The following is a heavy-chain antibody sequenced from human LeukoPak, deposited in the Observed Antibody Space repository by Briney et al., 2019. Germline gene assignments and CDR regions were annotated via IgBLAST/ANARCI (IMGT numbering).Heavy chain of an antibody. CDR1: GYTFTGYY. D-gene: IGHD2-15*01. J-gene: IGHJ5*02. CDR2: INPNSGGT. CDR3: ARGYCSGGSCSLGWFDP. V-gene: IGHV1-2*02. Sequence: ASVKVSCKASGYTFTGYYMHWVRQAPGQGLEWMGWINPNSGGTNYAQKFQGRVTMTRDTSISTAYMELSRLRSDDTAVYYCARGYCSGGSCSLGWFDPWGQGTLVTVSS.